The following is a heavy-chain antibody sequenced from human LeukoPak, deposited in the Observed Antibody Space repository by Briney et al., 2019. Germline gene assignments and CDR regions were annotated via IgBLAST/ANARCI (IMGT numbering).Heavy chain of an antibody. Sequence: GASVTVSCKASGYSFSTYTMNCVRQAPGQRLEWMGWINAGNGNTKYSQKFQGRVTITRDTSASTAYMEMRSLRSEDTAVYYCAREIDRDDYNRFFDYWGQGTLVTVSS. CDR2: INAGNGNT. J-gene: IGHJ4*02. CDR1: GYSFSTYT. CDR3: AREIDRDDYNRFFDY. D-gene: IGHD5-24*01. V-gene: IGHV1-3*01.